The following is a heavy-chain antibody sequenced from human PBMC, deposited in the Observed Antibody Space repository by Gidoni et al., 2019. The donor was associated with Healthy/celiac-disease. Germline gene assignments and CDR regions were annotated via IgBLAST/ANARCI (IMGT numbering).Heavy chain of an antibody. V-gene: IGHV4-30-4*01. CDR1: GGATSTGDYY. D-gene: IGHD3-22*01. CDR3: ARESWDSSGYLNFDY. J-gene: IGHJ4*02. Sequence: QVQLQESGPGLAKPSQTRSLTCTVSGGATSTGDYYWGGIRQPPGKGLEWIGYIYYSGSTYYNPSLKSRVTISVDTSKNQFSLKLSSVTAADTAVYYCARESWDSSGYLNFDYWGQGTLVTVSS. CDR2: IYYSGST.